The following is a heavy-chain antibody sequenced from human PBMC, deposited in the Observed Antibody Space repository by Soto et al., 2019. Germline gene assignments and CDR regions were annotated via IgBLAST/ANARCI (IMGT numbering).Heavy chain of an antibody. D-gene: IGHD6-19*01. CDR1: GFVFSTYS. J-gene: IGHJ6*02. V-gene: IGHV3-48*02. CDR2: ISSTSGTI. CDR3: ANQKIRFSVAGTLYGLGV. Sequence: EGQLVESGGNLVRPGGSLRLSCEASGFVFSTYSMNWVRQAPGKGLEWISYISSTSGTIYYADSVKGRFTIFRDNAKNSPFLQMNGLRDDDTAVYYCANQKIRFSVAGTLYGLGVWGQGTTVTVSS.